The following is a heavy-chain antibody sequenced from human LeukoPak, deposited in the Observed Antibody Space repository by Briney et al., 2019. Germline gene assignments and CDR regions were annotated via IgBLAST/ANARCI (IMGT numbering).Heavy chain of an antibody. CDR1: GGSISSYY. Sequence: SETLSLTCTVSGGSISSYYRSWIRQPPGKGLEWIGYIYYSGSTNYNPSLKSRVTISVDTSKNQFSLKLSSVTAADTAVYYCARQRLARFGEFYFDYWGQGTLVTVSS. J-gene: IGHJ4*02. CDR2: IYYSGST. V-gene: IGHV4-59*08. CDR3: ARQRLARFGEFYFDY. D-gene: IGHD3-10*01.